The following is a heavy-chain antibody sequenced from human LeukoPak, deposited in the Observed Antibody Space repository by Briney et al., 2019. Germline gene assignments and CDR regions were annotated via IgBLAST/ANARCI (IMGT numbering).Heavy chain of an antibody. CDR3: AREGNYYDILTGYRTIFDY. CDR2: IYTGGST. V-gene: IGHV4-4*07. Sequence: SETLSLTCTVSGGSISSYYWSWIRQPAGKGLEWIGRIYTGGSTNYNPSLKSRVTMSVDTSKNQFSLKLSSVTAADTAVYYCAREGNYYDILTGYRTIFDYWGQGTLVTVSS. D-gene: IGHD3-9*01. J-gene: IGHJ4*02. CDR1: GGSISSYY.